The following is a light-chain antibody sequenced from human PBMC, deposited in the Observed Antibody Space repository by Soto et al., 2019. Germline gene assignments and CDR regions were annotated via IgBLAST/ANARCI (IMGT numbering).Light chain of an antibody. CDR1: QSVSSSY. Sequence: EIVLTQSPGTLSLSPGEGATLSCRASQSVSSSYLAWYQQKPGQAPRLLFYGASSRATGIPDRFTGSGSGTDFTLTISRLEPEDFEVYFCQQYVSSPYTFGQGTKLEIK. CDR2: GAS. V-gene: IGKV3-20*01. CDR3: QQYVSSPYT. J-gene: IGKJ2*01.